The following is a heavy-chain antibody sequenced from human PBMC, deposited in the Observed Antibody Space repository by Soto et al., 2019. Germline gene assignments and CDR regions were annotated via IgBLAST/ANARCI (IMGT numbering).Heavy chain of an antibody. V-gene: IGHV6-1*01. Sequence: QTLSLTCAISGDSVSSSSVTWNWIRQSPSRGLEWLGRTYYRSRWYNDYAESVKSRIIINPDTSKNQFSLHLNSVTPEDTAVYYCVRLIGNSWLDFWGQGTLVTSPQ. CDR3: VRLIGNSWLDF. CDR1: GDSVSSSSVT. J-gene: IGHJ5*01. CDR2: TYYRSRWYN. D-gene: IGHD1-26*01.